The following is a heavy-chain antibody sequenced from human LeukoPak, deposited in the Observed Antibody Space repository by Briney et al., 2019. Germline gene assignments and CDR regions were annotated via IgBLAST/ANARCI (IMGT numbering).Heavy chain of an antibody. V-gene: IGHV7-4-1*02. J-gene: IGHJ4*02. D-gene: IGHD4-17*01. CDR2: INTNTGNP. CDR1: GYTFSTYA. Sequence: ASVKVSCKASGYTFSTYAMNWVRQAPGQGLEWMGWINTNTGNPTYAQGFTGRFVFSLDTSVSTTYLQISSLQAEDTAVYYCARSNNDGDYLGVGFDYWGQGTLVTVSS. CDR3: ARSNNDGDYLGVGFDY.